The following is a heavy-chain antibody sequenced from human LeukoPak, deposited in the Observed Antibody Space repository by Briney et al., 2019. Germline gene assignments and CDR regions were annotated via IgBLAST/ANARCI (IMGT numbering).Heavy chain of an antibody. CDR1: GYTFTDYW. J-gene: IGHJ4*02. Sequence: HGESLKISCKGSGYTFTDYWIGWVRQMPGKGLEWMGIIFPGDSDTRYSPSFQGQITISADKSISTAYLQWSSLKASDTAMYYCARQGSSGWYEADYWGQGTLVTVSS. CDR3: ARQGSSGWYEADY. V-gene: IGHV5-51*01. CDR2: IFPGDSDT. D-gene: IGHD6-19*01.